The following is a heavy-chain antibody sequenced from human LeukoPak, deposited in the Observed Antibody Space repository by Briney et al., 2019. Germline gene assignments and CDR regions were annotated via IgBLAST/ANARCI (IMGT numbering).Heavy chain of an antibody. Sequence: SETLSLTCTVSGGSISSYYWSWIRQPAGKGLEWIGRIYTSGSTNYNPSLKSRVTMSVDTSKNQFSLKLSSVTAAGTAVYYCATTYRAAAGTARGGYYGMDVWGQGTTVTVSS. D-gene: IGHD6-13*01. CDR2: IYTSGST. CDR3: ATTYRAAAGTARGGYYGMDV. J-gene: IGHJ6*02. V-gene: IGHV4-4*07. CDR1: GGSISSYY.